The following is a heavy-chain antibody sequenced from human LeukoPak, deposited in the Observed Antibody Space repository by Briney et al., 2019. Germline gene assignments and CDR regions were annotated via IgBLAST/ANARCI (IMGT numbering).Heavy chain of an antibody. CDR1: RFTFSNHY. CDR2: IKPDGSET. CDR3: ARNLVHLWNVFDF. D-gene: IGHD5-18*01. J-gene: IGHJ3*01. Sequence: GGSLRLSYVASRFTFSNHYMSWVRPAPGKGLEWAAIIKPDGSETVYVDSVKGRFTVSRDNAKNSLYLQMSRLRAEDTAVYHCARNLVHLWNVFDFWGLGTMVTVSS. V-gene: IGHV3-7*01.